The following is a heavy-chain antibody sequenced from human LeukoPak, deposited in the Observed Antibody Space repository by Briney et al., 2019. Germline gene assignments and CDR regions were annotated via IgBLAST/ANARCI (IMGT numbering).Heavy chain of an antibody. D-gene: IGHD3-22*01. J-gene: IGHJ5*02. V-gene: IGHV3-7*01. Sequence: GGSLRLSCVASGFTFSSYWMSWVRQAPGKGLEWVANIKQDGSEKYYVDSVKGRFTISRDNAKNSLYLQMNSLRAEDTAVYYCARAAWLWDPWGQGPLVTVSS. CDR1: GFTFSSYW. CDR2: IKQDGSEK. CDR3: ARAAWLWDP.